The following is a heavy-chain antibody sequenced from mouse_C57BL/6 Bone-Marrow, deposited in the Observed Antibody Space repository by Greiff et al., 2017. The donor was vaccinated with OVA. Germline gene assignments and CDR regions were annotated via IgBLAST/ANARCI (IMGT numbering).Heavy chain of an antibody. D-gene: IGHD2-1*01. CDR2: INPYNGGT. J-gene: IGHJ2*01. CDR1: GYTFTDYY. CDR3: ASPYGNYDY. V-gene: IGHV1-19*01. Sequence: VQLKESGPVLVKPGASVKMSCKASGYTFTDYYMNWVKQSHGKSLEWIGVINPYNGGTSYNQKFKGKATLTVDKSSSTAYMELNSLTSEDSAVYYCASPYGNYDYWGQGTTLTVSS.